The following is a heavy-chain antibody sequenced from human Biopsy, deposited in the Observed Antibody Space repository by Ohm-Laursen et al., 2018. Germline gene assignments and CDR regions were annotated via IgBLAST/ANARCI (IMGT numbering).Heavy chain of an antibody. CDR1: GFTFSDYN. J-gene: IGHJ6*02. CDR2: ISSSSDNI. D-gene: IGHD3-10*01. CDR3: ARSRGSSGIATIYYYGMDV. V-gene: IGHV3-21*01. Sequence: SLRLSCAASGFTFSDYNMHWVRQTPGKGLEWVSTISSSSDNIYYVDSVKGRFTISRDNAKNSLYLQMNSLRAEDTAVYYCARSRGSSGIATIYYYGMDVWGQGTTVTVSS.